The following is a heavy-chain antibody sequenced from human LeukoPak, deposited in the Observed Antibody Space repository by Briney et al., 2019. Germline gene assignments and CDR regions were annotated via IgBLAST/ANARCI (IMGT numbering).Heavy chain of an antibody. Sequence: GGSLRLSCAASGFTFSNAWMSWVRQAPGKGREWVGRIKRKTDGGTTDYAAPVKGRFTISRDDSKNKLYLQMNSLKTEDTAVYYCSASPPGYRYGPTFDYWGQGTLVTVST. D-gene: IGHD5-18*01. J-gene: IGHJ4*02. CDR3: SASPPGYRYGPTFDY. CDR2: IKRKTDGGTT. V-gene: IGHV3-15*01. CDR1: GFTFSNAW.